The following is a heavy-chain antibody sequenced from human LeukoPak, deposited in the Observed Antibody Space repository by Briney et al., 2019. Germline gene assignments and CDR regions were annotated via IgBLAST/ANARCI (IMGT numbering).Heavy chain of an antibody. J-gene: IGHJ4*02. Sequence: GGSLRLSCVASGFTFSSYSMNWVRQAPGKGLEWVSCISSTSRYIYYADSVKGRFTISRDNAKNSVYLQMNSLRAEDTAVYYCTRGDQWLVPDYWGQGTLVTVSS. V-gene: IGHV3-21*01. D-gene: IGHD6-19*01. CDR2: ISSTSRYI. CDR3: TRGDQWLVPDY. CDR1: GFTFSSYS.